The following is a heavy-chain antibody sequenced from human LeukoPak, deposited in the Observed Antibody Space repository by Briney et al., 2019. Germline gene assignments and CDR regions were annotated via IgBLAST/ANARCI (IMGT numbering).Heavy chain of an antibody. V-gene: IGHV3-30*03. CDR3: ARDLYRTVVVPHYFDY. CDR2: ISSDISYK. J-gene: IGHJ4*02. Sequence: GGSLRLSCEASGFTFTTYAMHWVRQAPGKGLEWVAVISSDISYKSYADSVKGRFSISRDNAKNSLYLQMNSLRAEDTAVYYCARDLYRTVVVPHYFDYWGQGTLVTVSS. CDR1: GFTFTTYA. D-gene: IGHD3-22*01.